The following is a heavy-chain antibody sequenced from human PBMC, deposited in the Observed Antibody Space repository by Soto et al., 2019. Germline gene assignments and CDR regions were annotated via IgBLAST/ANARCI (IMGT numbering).Heavy chain of an antibody. Sequence: GASVKVSCKASGYTFTSYAMHWVRQAPGQRLEWMGWINAGNGNTKYSQKFQGRFTISRDNAKNSLYLQMNSLRDEDTAVYYCARVIMDVWGQGTTVTVSS. J-gene: IGHJ6*02. V-gene: IGHV1-3*01. CDR3: ARVIMDV. CDR1: GYTFTSYA. CDR2: INAGNGNT.